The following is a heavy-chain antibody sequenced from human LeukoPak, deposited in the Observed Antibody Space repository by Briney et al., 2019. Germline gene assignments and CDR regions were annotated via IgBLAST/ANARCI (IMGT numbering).Heavy chain of an antibody. Sequence: SETLSLTCAVSGGSISSRNWGSWVRQHPGEGLKWIGYIYYSGSTPYNPSLKSRVTISVDTSKNQFSLKLSSVTAADTAVYYCARGGYSGSYMAEDWGQGTLVTVSS. D-gene: IGHD1-26*01. J-gene: IGHJ4*02. CDR3: ARGGYSGSYMAED. CDR1: GGSISSRNW. V-gene: IGHV4-4*02. CDR2: IYYSGST.